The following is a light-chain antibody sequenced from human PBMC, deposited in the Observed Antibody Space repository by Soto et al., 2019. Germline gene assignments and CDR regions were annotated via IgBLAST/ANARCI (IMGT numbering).Light chain of an antibody. CDR3: QQYNSYSRT. CDR2: KAS. CDR1: QSISSW. Sequence: IQLTQSPSSLSASVGDRVTITCRASQSISSWLAWYQQKPGKAPKLLIYKASSLESGVPSRFSSSGSGTEFTLTISSLQPDDFASYYCQQYNSYSRTFGQGTKVDIK. J-gene: IGKJ1*01. V-gene: IGKV1-5*03.